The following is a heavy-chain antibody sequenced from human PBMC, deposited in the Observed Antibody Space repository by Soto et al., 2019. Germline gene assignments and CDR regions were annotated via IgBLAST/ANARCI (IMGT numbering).Heavy chain of an antibody. J-gene: IGHJ6*02. D-gene: IGHD1-26*01. V-gene: IGHV3-11*04. CDR2: ISNSGSGNYI. CDR3: AREGWAGSYSTGVDV. Sequence: GSLRLSCAASGFTFSDYYMSWIRQAPGKGLEWVSYISNSGSGNYIYYADSVKGRFTISRDNAENSLYLQMNSLRAEDTAVYSCAREGWAGSYSTGVDVWGQGTTVTVTS. CDR1: GFTFSDYY.